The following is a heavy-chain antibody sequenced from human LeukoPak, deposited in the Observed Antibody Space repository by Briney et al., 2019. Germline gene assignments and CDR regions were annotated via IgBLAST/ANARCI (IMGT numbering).Heavy chain of an antibody. D-gene: IGHD2-15*01. Sequence: SETLSLTCTVSGGSISSYYWGWIRQPPGKGLEWIGYIYYSGSTNYNPSLKSRVTISVDTSKNQFSLKLSSVTAADTAVYYCARLGGRGTRLPFDYWGQGTLVTVSS. CDR2: IYYSGST. V-gene: IGHV4-59*08. CDR1: GGSISSYY. CDR3: ARLGGRGTRLPFDY. J-gene: IGHJ4*02.